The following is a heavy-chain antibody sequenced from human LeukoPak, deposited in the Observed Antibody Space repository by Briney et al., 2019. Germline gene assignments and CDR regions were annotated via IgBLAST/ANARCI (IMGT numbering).Heavy chain of an antibody. CDR3: ARADYEYVWGSYRQYYFDY. D-gene: IGHD3-16*02. CDR1: GFTFSDYY. CDR2: ISSSGSTI. J-gene: IGHJ4*02. V-gene: IGHV3-11*04. Sequence: GGSLRLSCAASGFTFSDYYMSWIRQAPGKGLEWGSYISSSGSTIYYADSVKGRFTISRDNAKNSLYLQMNSLRAEDTAVYYCARADYEYVWGSYRQYYFDYWGQGTLVTVSS.